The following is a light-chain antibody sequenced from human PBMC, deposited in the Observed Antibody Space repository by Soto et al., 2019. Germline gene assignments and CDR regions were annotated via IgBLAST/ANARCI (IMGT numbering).Light chain of an antibody. V-gene: IGKV4-1*01. CDR3: QQYYSVTLWT. J-gene: IGKJ1*01. CDR1: QSVLYSSNNKNY. CDR2: WAS. Sequence: DIVMTQSPDSLAVSLGERATINCKSSQSVLYSSNNKNYLAWYQQKPGQPPKLLIYWASTRESGVPDRFSGSGSGTDFTLTISSLQAEGVAVYYCQQYYSVTLWTFGQGTKVEIK.